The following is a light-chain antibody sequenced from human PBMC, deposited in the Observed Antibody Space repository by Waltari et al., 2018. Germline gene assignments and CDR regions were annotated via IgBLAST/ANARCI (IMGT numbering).Light chain of an antibody. V-gene: IGKV3-11*01. Sequence: EIVLTQSPVTLSLSPGERATLSCRASQSISTYLAWYQHKPGQAPRLLIYEASNRATGIPARFSGSGPGTDFTLTITSLEPEDFAFYYCQQRSNWPPLTFGGGTKVEIK. CDR2: EAS. J-gene: IGKJ4*01. CDR3: QQRSNWPPLT. CDR1: QSISTY.